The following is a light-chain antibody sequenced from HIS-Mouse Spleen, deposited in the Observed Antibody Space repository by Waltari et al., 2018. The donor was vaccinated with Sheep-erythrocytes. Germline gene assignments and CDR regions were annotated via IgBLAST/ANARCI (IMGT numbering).Light chain of an antibody. CDR2: DVS. V-gene: IGLV2-11*01. CDR3: CSYAGSSTPWV. J-gene: IGLJ3*02. Sequence: QSALTQPRSVSGSPGQSVTISCTGTSSDVGGYNYVSWYQQHPGKAPKLMIYDVSKRPSGVPGRFSGSKSGNTASRTISGLQAEDEADYYCCSYAGSSTPWVFGGGTKLTVL. CDR1: SSDVGGYNY.